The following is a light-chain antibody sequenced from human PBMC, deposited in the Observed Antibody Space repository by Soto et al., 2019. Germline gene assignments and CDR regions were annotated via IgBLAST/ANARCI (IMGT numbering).Light chain of an antibody. V-gene: IGLV2-14*01. J-gene: IGLJ1*01. CDR3: TSKTTRSPYF. CDR2: EVS. CDR1: TSDIGTYDF. Sequence: QSALTQPASVSGSPGQSITISCTGTTSDIGTYDFVSWYQHHPGKAPKLLIFEVSHRPSGVPGRFSGSKSGNTASLTISGLQVEDEADYYCTSKTTRSPYFFGTGTKVTVL.